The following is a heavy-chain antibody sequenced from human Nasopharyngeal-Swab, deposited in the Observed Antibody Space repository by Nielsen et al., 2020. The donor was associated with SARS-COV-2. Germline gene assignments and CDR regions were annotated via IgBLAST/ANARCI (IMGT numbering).Heavy chain of an antibody. J-gene: IGHJ3*02. CDR1: GYTFTSYA. D-gene: IGHD3-3*01. CDR3: ARASYDFWSGYYSAFDI. V-gene: IGHV1-3*01. CDR2: INAGNGNT. Sequence: ASVKVSCKASGYTFTSYAMHWVRQAPGQRLEWMGWINAGNGNTKYSQKFQGRVTITRDTSASTAYMELSSLRSEDTAVYHCARASYDFWSGYYSAFDIWGQGTMVTVSS.